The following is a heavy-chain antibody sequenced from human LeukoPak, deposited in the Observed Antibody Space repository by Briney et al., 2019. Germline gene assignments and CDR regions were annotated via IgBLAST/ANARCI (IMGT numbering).Heavy chain of an antibody. Sequence: GASVKVSCKASGYTFTGYYMHWVRQAPGQGLEWMGWINPNSGGTNYAQKFQGRVTMTRDTSISTAYMELSRLRSDDTAVYYCARQTDYYDSSGYYYWGQGTLVTVSS. J-gene: IGHJ4*02. D-gene: IGHD3-22*01. CDR1: GYTFTGYY. V-gene: IGHV1-2*02. CDR3: ARQTDYYDSSGYYY. CDR2: INPNSGGT.